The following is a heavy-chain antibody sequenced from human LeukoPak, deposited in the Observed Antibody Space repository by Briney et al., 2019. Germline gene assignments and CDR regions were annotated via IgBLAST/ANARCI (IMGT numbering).Heavy chain of an antibody. J-gene: IGHJ5*02. Sequence: PSETLSLTCTVSGGSISSGDYYWSWIRQPPGKGLEWIGYIYYSGSTYYNPSLKSRVTISVDTSKNQFSLKLSSVIAADTAVYYCARVGRPAALYWFDPWGQGTLVTVSS. CDR3: ARVGRPAALYWFDP. V-gene: IGHV4-30-4*01. CDR1: GGSISSGDYY. CDR2: IYYSGST. D-gene: IGHD2-2*01.